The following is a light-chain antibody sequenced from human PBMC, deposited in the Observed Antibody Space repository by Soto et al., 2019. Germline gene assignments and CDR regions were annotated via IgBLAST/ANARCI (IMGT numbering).Light chain of an antibody. CDR1: QNIGRF. CDR2: AAS. V-gene: IGKV1-39*01. Sequence: DIQMTQSPSSLSSSMGDRVTITCRASQNIGRFLNWYQQKPGKAPELRIYAASNLQSGVPSRLSGSGSGTDFTLTIAGIQPEDFATYHCQQSFGNPGFGPGTKVDIK. J-gene: IGKJ3*01. CDR3: QQSFGNPG.